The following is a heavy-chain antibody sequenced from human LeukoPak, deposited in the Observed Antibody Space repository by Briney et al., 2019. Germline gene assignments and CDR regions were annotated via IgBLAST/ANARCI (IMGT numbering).Heavy chain of an antibody. CDR1: GFTFDTYG. Sequence: PGGSLRLSCAASGFTFDTYGMSWVRQAPGKGLEWVSAISGSGGSTYYADSVKGRFTISRDNSKNTLYLQMNSLRAEDTAVYYCAKAADVFDVYFDYWGQGTLVTVSS. CDR3: AKAADVFDVYFDY. V-gene: IGHV3-23*01. CDR2: ISGSGGST. J-gene: IGHJ4*02. D-gene: IGHD3-9*01.